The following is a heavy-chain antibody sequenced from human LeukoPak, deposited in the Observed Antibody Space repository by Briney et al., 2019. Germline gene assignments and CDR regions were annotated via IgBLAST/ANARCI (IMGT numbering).Heavy chain of an antibody. Sequence: GASVKVSCKASGYTFTSYDINWVRQATGQGLEWMGWMNPNSGNTGYAQKFQGRVTMTRNTSISTAYMELSSLRSEDTAVYYCARVPTYDYVWGSYRTGFDYWGQGTLVTVSS. CDR3: ARVPTYDYVWGSYRTGFDY. D-gene: IGHD3-16*01. V-gene: IGHV1-8*01. CDR2: MNPNSGNT. J-gene: IGHJ4*02. CDR1: GYTFTSYD.